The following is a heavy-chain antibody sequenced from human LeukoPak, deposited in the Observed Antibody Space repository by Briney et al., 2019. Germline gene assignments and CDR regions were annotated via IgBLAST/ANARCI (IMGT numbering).Heavy chain of an antibody. CDR2: ISSSGSTI. D-gene: IGHD4-11*01. J-gene: IGHJ4*02. V-gene: IGHV3-11*04. CDR3: ARDNPGTGYSNSFDY. CDR1: GFTFSDYY. Sequence: GGSLRLSCAASGFTFSDYYMSWVRQAPGKGLEWVSYISSSGSTIYYADSVKGRFTISRDNAKNSLYLQMNSLRAEDTAVYYCARDNPGTGYSNSFDYWGQGTLVTVSS.